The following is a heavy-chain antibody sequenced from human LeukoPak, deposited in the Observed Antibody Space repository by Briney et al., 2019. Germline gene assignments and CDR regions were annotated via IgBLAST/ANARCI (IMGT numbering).Heavy chain of an antibody. V-gene: IGHV3-48*03. Sequence: GGSLRLSCAASGFTFNTFEMNWVRQAPGKGLEWVSHISSSGNTIYYADSVKGRFTTSRDNSKNTLYLQMNRLRAEDTATYYCAKYRTGPPYGLDVWGQGTTVTVSS. J-gene: IGHJ6*02. CDR1: GFTFNTFE. CDR2: ISSSGNTI. D-gene: IGHD5-12*01. CDR3: AKYRTGPPYGLDV.